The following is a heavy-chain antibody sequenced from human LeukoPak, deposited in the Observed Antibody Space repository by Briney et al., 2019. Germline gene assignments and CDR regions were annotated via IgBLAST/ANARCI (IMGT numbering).Heavy chain of an antibody. CDR3: ASARGLRRSQNWFDP. CDR1: GYTFTGYY. D-gene: IGHD5-12*01. V-gene: IGHV1-2*02. Sequence: ASVKVSCKASGYTFTGYYMHWVRQAPGQGLEWMGWINPNSGGTNYAQKLQGRVTMTTDTSTSTAYMELRSLRSDDTAVYYCASARGLRRSQNWFDPWGQGTLVTVSS. J-gene: IGHJ5*02. CDR2: INPNSGGT.